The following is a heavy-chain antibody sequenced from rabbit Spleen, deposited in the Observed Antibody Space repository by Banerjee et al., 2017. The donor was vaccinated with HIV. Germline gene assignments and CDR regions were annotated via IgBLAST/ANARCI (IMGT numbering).Heavy chain of an antibody. Sequence: QSLEESGGGLVQPEGSLALTCKASGFSFSSSDYICWVRQAPGKGLEWISCIAGSSSGFTYSATWAKGRFTISKTSSTTVTLQMTSLTVADTATYFCARFYAGYGDYIDVYFDLWGQGTLVTVS. CDR2: IAGSSSGFT. D-gene: IGHD8-1*01. J-gene: IGHJ4*01. CDR3: ARFYAGYGDYIDVYFDL. V-gene: IGHV1S40*01. CDR1: GFSFSSSDY.